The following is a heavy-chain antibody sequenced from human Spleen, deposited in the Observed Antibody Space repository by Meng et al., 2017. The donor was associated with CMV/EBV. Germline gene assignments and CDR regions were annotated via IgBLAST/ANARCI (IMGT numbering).Heavy chain of an antibody. V-gene: IGHV3-33*06. CDR2: IWYDGSYE. CDR1: FIFSTYG. J-gene: IGHJ1*01. D-gene: IGHD3-10*01. Sequence: FIFSTYGIQWVRQAPGQGLEWVAIIWYDGSYEYCADSVKGRFTISRDDSKNTVYLQMNNLRVEDTAVYYCAKDGLGRRRGSSEYLQHWGQGTLVTVSS. CDR3: AKDGLGRRRGSSEYLQH.